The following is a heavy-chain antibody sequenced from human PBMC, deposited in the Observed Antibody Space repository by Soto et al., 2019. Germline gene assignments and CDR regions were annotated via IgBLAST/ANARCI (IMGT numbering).Heavy chain of an antibody. D-gene: IGHD2-8*01. V-gene: IGHV3-7*01. J-gene: IGHJ6*02. CDR3: ARDSGYCTNGVCPTPSDYGMGV. CDR1: GFTFSSYW. Sequence: GGSLRLSCAASGFTFSSYWMSWVRQAPGKGLEWVANIKQDGSEKYYVDSVKGRFTISRDNAKNSLYLQMNSLRAEDTAVYYCARDSGYCTNGVCPTPSDYGMGVWGQGTTVTVSS. CDR2: IKQDGSEK.